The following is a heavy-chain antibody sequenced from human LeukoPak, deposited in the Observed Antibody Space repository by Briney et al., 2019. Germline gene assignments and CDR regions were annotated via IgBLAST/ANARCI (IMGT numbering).Heavy chain of an antibody. V-gene: IGHV4-34*01. J-gene: IGHJ3*02. CDR3: ARVAITMVRGVIGNYAFDI. CDR2: INHSGST. D-gene: IGHD3-10*01. CDR1: GGSFSGYY. Sequence: SETLSLTCAVYGGSFSGYYWSWIRQPPGKGLEWIGEINHSGSTNYNPSLKSRVTISVDTSKNQFSLKLSSVTAADTAVYYCARVAITMVRGVIGNYAFDIWGQGTMVTVSS.